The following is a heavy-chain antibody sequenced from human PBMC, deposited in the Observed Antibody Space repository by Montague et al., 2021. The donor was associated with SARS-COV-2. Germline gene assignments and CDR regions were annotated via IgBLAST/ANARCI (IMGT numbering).Heavy chain of an antibody. Sequence: SETLSLTCAVHGGSFSTYSRNWIRQPSGKGLEWIGEIHHGGSTNYNPSLKSRVTISADTSKNQFSLKLTSVAAADTAVYYCARLGDGVVPSPILGVGPYYSYYYMDVWGKGTTVTVSS. J-gene: IGHJ6*03. CDR2: IHHGGST. CDR1: GGSFSTYS. V-gene: IGHV4-34*01. CDR3: ARLGDGVVPSPILGVGPYYSYYYMDV. D-gene: IGHD3-10*01.